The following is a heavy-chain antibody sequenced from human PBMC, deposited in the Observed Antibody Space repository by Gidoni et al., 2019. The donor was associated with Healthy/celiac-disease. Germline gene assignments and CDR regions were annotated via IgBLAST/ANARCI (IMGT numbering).Heavy chain of an antibody. D-gene: IGHD4-4*01. Sequence: EVQLVQSGAEVKKPGESLKISCKGSGYSFTSYWIGWLRQMPGKGLEWMGIIYPGDSDTRYSPSFQDQVTISADKSISTAYLQWSSLKASDTAMYYCARHPLYSNGRAGWFDPWGQGTLVTVSS. CDR2: IYPGDSDT. CDR3: ARHPLYSNGRAGWFDP. V-gene: IGHV5-51*01. J-gene: IGHJ5*02. CDR1: GYSFTSYW.